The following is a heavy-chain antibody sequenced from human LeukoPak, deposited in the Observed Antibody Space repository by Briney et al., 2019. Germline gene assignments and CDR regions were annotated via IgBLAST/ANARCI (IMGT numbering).Heavy chain of an antibody. D-gene: IGHD3-16*01. CDR2: ICGSGGSE. CDR3: GTGVPYERGCLTLDC. CDR1: GFTFRSYS. J-gene: IGHJ4*02. V-gene: IGHV3-23*01. Sequence: GGSLEPSCGASGFTFRSYSMAWGRQTPGEGVGGGLAICGSGGSEYYVHSVKGRFTVSRSNFDRTVVLQMKRLRAEGTALYLRGTGVPYERGCLTLDCWGQGTLVTVSS.